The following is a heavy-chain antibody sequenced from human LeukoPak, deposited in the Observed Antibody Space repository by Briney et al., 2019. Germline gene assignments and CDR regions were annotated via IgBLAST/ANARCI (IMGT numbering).Heavy chain of an antibody. CDR3: AKTPFYYDSSGYFDY. CDR2: ISGSGGST. D-gene: IGHD3-22*01. V-gene: IGHV3-23*01. J-gene: IGHJ4*02. CDR1: GFTFSSYG. Sequence: GGTLRLSCAASGFTFSSYGMSWVRQAPGKGLEWVSAISGSGGSTYYADSVKGRFTISRDNSKNTLYLQMNSLRAEDTAVYYCAKTPFYYDSSGYFDYWDQGTLVTVSS.